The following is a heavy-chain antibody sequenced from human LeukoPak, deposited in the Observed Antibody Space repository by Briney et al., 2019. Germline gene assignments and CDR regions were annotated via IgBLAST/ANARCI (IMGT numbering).Heavy chain of an antibody. V-gene: IGHV1-8*01. CDR2: MNPNSGNT. J-gene: IGHJ6*02. Sequence: ASVKVSCKASGYTFTSYDINWVRQATGQGLEWMGWMNPNSGNTGYAQKFQGRVTMTRNTSISTAYMELSSLRSEDTAVYYCARGSIPPYYYDSSGYGVYYYYGMDVWGQGTKVTVSS. CDR3: ARGSIPPYYYDSSGYGVYYYYGMDV. D-gene: IGHD3-22*01. CDR1: GYTFTSYD.